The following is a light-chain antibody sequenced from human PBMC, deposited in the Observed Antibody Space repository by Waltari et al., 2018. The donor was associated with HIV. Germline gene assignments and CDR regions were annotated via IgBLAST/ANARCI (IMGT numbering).Light chain of an antibody. V-gene: IGLV2-8*01. CDR3: SSYAGSNNWV. J-gene: IGLJ3*02. CDR1: SSDVGGYNY. Sequence: QSALTQPPSASGSPGQSVTISCTGTSSDVGGYNYVSWYQQYPGKAPKVMIFEVSNRPSWVPDRFSGSRSGNTASLTVSGLQAEDEADYYCSSYAGSNNWVFGGGTKLTVL. CDR2: EVS.